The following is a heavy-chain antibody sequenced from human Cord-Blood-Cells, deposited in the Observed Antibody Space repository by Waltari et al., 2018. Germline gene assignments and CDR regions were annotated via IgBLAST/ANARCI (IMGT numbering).Heavy chain of an antibody. CDR1: GFTFSSYW. V-gene: IGHV3-74*01. CDR2: SNSDGSST. Sequence: EVQLVESGGGLVQPGGSLRLSCAASGFTFSSYWMHWVRQAPGKGLVWVSRSNSDGSSTSYADSVKGRFTISRDNAKNTLYLQMNSLRAEDTAVYYCARVSYDYYYYGMDVWGQGTTVTVSS. D-gene: IGHD2-8*01. J-gene: IGHJ6*02. CDR3: ARVSYDYYYYGMDV.